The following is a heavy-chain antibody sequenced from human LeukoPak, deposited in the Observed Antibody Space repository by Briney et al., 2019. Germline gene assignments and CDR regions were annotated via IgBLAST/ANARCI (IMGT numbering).Heavy chain of an antibody. CDR1: GGTFSSYA. D-gene: IGHD2-2*01. CDR3: ARGGVPAATPHYYYGMDV. V-gene: IGHV1-69*13. Sequence: GASVKVSCKASGGTFSSYAISWVRQAPGQGLEWMGGIIPIFGTANYAQKFQGRVTITADESTSTAYMELSSLRSEDTAVYYCARGGVPAATPHYYYGMDVWGKGTTVTVSS. J-gene: IGHJ6*04. CDR2: IIPIFGTA.